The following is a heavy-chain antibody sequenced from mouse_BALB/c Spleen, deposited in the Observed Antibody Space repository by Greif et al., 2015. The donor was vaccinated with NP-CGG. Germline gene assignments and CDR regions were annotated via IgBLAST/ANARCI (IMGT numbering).Heavy chain of an antibody. V-gene: IGHV7-1*02. Sequence: EVKLVESGGGLVQPGGSPRLSCATSGFTFSDFYMEWVRQPPGKRLEWIAASRNKANDYTTEYSASVKGRFIVSRDTSQSILYLQMNALRAEDTAIYYCARDYYGSSYWYFDVWGAGTTVTVSS. CDR1: GFTFSDFY. CDR3: ARDYYGSSYWYFDV. D-gene: IGHD1-1*01. CDR2: SRNKANDYTT. J-gene: IGHJ1*01.